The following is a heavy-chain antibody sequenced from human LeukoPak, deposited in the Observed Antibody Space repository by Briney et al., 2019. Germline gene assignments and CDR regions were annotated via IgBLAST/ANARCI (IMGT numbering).Heavy chain of an antibody. D-gene: IGHD2-15*01. Sequence: SDTLSLTCTVSGGSISSSSYCWGWIRQPPGKGLEWNGSIYYSGSTYYNPSLKSRVTISVDTSKNQFSLKLSSVTAADTAVYYCARQGYPGNYYYYGMDVWGQGTTVTVSS. V-gene: IGHV4-39*01. CDR2: IYYSGST. CDR1: GGSISSSSYC. J-gene: IGHJ6*02. CDR3: ARQGYPGNYYYYGMDV.